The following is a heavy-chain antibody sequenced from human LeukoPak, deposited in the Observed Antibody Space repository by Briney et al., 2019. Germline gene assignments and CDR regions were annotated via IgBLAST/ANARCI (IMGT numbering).Heavy chain of an antibody. D-gene: IGHD3-3*01. CDR2: INPSGGST. J-gene: IGHJ5*02. V-gene: IGHV1-46*01. CDR3: ARGSRYYDFWSGYVGGFENNCFDP. CDR1: GDSFTSYY. Sequence: ASVKVSRKASGDSFTSYYMHWVRQAPGQGREWMGIINPSGGSTSSAQKFQGRVTMTRDMSTSTLYMDLSSLRSEDTAVYYCARGSRYYDFWSGYVGGFENNCFDPWGQGTLVTVSS.